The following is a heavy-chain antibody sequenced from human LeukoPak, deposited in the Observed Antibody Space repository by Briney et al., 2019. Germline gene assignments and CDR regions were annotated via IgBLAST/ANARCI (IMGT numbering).Heavy chain of an antibody. Sequence: SETLSLTCTVSGGSISSGNYYWTWIRQNPAKGLEWIGYISYSGSTYNHPSLKSRLTILVDTTKNQFSLKLSSVTAADTAVYYCARHQTDSSGYSHHDAFDIWGQGTMVTVSS. CDR2: ISYSGST. V-gene: IGHV4-31*03. CDR1: GGSISSGNYY. D-gene: IGHD3-22*01. CDR3: ARHQTDSSGYSHHDAFDI. J-gene: IGHJ3*02.